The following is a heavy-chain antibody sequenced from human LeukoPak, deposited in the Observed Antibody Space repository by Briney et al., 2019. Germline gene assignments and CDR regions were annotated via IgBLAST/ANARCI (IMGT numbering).Heavy chain of an antibody. J-gene: IGHJ4*02. V-gene: IGHV3-7*01. CDR3: ALLKLLDY. Sequence: SGGSLRLSCAASGFTFSDDWMTWVRQAPGKGLEGVANIKPDGSAKYYVDSVKGRFTISRDNAKKSPFLQMNSLRAEDTAVYYCALLKLLDYWGQGTLVTVSS. CDR2: IKPDGSAK. CDR1: GFTFSDDW. D-gene: IGHD1-26*01.